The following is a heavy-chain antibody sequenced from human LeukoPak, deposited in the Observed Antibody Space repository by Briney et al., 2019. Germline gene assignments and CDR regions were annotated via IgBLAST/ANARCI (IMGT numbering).Heavy chain of an antibody. J-gene: IGHJ4*02. Sequence: ASVKVSCKASGYTFTGNHMHWVRQAPGQGLEWMGWINPNSGGTNYAQKFQGRVIMTRDTSISTAYMELSRLRSDDTAVYYCARRGQQWLVRGGFDYWGQGTLVTVPS. V-gene: IGHV1-2*02. CDR1: GYTFTGNH. D-gene: IGHD6-19*01. CDR2: INPNSGGT. CDR3: ARRGQQWLVRGGFDY.